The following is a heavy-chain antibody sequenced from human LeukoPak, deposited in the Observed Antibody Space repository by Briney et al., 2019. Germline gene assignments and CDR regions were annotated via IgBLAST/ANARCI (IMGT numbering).Heavy chain of an antibody. V-gene: IGHV3-21*01. Sequence: GGSVRLSCAASGFTFSSYSMNWVRQAPGKGLEWVSSISSSSSYIYYADSVKGRFTISRDNAKNSLYLQMNSLRAEDTAVYYCARDGDLRRWLQLRPPYYFDYWGQGTLVTVSS. J-gene: IGHJ4*02. D-gene: IGHD5-24*01. CDR1: GFTFSSYS. CDR3: ARDGDLRRWLQLRPPYYFDY. CDR2: ISSSSSYI.